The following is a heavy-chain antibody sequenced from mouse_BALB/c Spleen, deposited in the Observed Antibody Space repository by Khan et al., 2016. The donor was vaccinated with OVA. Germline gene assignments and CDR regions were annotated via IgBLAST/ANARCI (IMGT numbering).Heavy chain of an antibody. CDR2: INTHSGVP. V-gene: IGHV9-4*02. Sequence: QIQLVQSGPELKKPGETVRISCKASGYTFTTAGMQWVQKMPGKGLKWIGWINTHSGVPKYAEDFKGRFAFSLETSASTAYLQITNLKKEDTATYFCARGGAAYYRNDGGAREYWGQGTAVTVSS. CDR3: ARGGAAYYRNDGGAREY. D-gene: IGHD2-14*01. J-gene: IGHJ4*01. CDR1: GYTFTTAG.